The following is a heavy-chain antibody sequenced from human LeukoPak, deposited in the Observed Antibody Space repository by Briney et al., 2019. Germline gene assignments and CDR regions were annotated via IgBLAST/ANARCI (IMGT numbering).Heavy chain of an antibody. CDR1: GFTFSSYG. J-gene: IGHJ4*02. D-gene: IGHD3-10*01. CDR2: IWYDGSNK. CDR3: AKSGLWFGEFDY. V-gene: IGHV3-33*06. Sequence: GRSLRLSCAASGFTFSSYGMHWVRQAPGKGLEWVAVIWYDGSNKYYADSVKGRFTISRDNSKNTLYLQMNSLRAEDTAVYYCAKSGLWFGEFDYWGQGTLVTVSS.